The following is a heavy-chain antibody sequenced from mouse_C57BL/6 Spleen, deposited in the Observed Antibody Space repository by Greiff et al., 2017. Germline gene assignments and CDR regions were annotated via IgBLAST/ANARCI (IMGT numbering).Heavy chain of an antibody. CDR2: ISSGSCTI. D-gene: IGHD1-1*01. V-gene: IGHV5-17*01. CDR1: GFTFSDYG. CDR3: ARDYGSSYYYFDY. Sequence: EVHLVESGGGLVKPGGSLKLSCAASGFTFSDYGMHWVRQAPEKGLEWVAYISSGSCTIYYADTVKGRFTISRDNAKNTLFLQMTSLRSEDTAMYYCARDYGSSYYYFDYWGQGTTLTVSS. J-gene: IGHJ2*01.